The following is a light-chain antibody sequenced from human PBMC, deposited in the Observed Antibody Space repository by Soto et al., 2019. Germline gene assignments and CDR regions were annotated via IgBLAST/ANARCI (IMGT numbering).Light chain of an antibody. CDR3: QQYGSSPFT. CDR1: QSVSSSY. J-gene: IGKJ4*01. CDR2: GAS. Sequence: EIVLTQSPGTPSLSPGERATLSCRASQSVSSSYLAWYQQKPGQAPRLLIYGASSRATGIPDRFSGSGSGTDFTLTISRLEPEDFAVYYCQQYGSSPFTFGGGTKVEIK. V-gene: IGKV3-20*01.